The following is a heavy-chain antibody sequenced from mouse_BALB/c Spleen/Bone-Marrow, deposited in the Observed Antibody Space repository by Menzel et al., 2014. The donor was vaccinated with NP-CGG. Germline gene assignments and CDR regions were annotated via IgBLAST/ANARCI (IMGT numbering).Heavy chain of an antibody. V-gene: IGHV3-1*02. Sequence: VQLQQSGPDLVKPSQSLSLTCTVAGYSITSGYGWHWIRQFPGNKLEWMGYIHYSGSTNYNPPLQSRISITRDTSKNQFFLQLNSVTTEDTATYYCVRETTVVADFDYWGQGTTLTVSS. CDR1: GYSITSGYG. CDR2: IHYSGST. J-gene: IGHJ2*01. CDR3: VRETTVVADFDY. D-gene: IGHD1-1*01.